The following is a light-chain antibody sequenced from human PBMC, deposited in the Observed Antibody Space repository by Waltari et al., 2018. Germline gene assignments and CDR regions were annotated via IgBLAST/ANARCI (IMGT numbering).Light chain of an antibody. Sequence: QSAMTQPRSVSGSPGQSVTIVGNGTNSEVGGYKYVSWYQHHPGTAPKLMFYDVGKRPSGVPDRFSGSKSGNTASLTISGLQAEDEGDYYCCSYAGSYTTSVVFGGGTRLTVL. J-gene: IGLJ2*01. CDR2: DVG. CDR3: CSYAGSYTTSVV. CDR1: NSEVGGYKY. V-gene: IGLV2-11*01.